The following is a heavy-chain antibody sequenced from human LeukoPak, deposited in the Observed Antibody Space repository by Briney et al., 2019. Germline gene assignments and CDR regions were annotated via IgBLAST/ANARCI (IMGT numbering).Heavy chain of an antibody. CDR1: GGTFSSYA. CDR2: IIPIFGIA. CDR3: ARLGVDCSSTSCFPVP. J-gene: IGHJ5*02. Sequence: SVKVSCKASGGTFSSYAISWVRQAPGQGLEWMGRIIPIFGIANYAQKFQGRVTITADKSTSTAYMELGSLRSEDTAVYYCARLGVDCSSTSCFPVPWGQGTLVTGSS. D-gene: IGHD2-2*01. V-gene: IGHV1-69*04.